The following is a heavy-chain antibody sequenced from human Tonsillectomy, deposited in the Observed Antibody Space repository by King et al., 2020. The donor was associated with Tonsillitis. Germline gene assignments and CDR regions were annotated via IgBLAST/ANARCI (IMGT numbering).Heavy chain of an antibody. CDR1: GFTFSSYT. CDR2: ISGSGGAT. CDR3: AKGGPGVGYPEFDY. Sequence: VQLVESGGGLVQTGGSLRLSCAASGFTFSSYTMTWVRQAPGKGLEWVSGISGSGGATYYADSVKGRFTISRDNSKNTLYLQMNSLRAEDTALYFCAKGGPGVGYPEFDYWGQGGLGTVSS. V-gene: IGHV3-23*04. J-gene: IGHJ4*02. D-gene: IGHD5-12*01.